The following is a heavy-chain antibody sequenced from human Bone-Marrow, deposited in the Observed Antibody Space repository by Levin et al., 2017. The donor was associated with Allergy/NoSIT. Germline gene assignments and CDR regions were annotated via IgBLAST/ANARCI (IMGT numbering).Heavy chain of an antibody. V-gene: IGHV3-7*01. J-gene: IGHJ4*02. Sequence: PGESLKISCAASGFSFSNYWMSWVRQAPGKGLEWVANIKEDGSEEYYVDSLKGRFSISRDNARNSLYLQMSSLRVEDAAVYYCATIQSYRFDYWGQGTLVTVSS. CDR1: GFSFSNYW. CDR3: ATIQSYRFDY. D-gene: IGHD4-11*01. CDR2: IKEDGSEE.